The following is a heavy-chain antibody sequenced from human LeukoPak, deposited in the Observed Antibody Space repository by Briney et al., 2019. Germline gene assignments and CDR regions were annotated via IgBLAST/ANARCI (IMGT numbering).Heavy chain of an antibody. CDR1: GGSISSYY. D-gene: IGHD3-9*01. Sequence: SETLSLTCTVSGGSISSYYWSWIRQPPGKGLEWIGYIYYSGSTNYNPSLKSRVTISVDTSKNQFSLKLTSVTAADTAVYYCARGRYFDWLFREQYYFDYWGQGTLVTVSS. J-gene: IGHJ4*02. V-gene: IGHV4-59*01. CDR2: IYYSGST. CDR3: ARGRYFDWLFREQYYFDY.